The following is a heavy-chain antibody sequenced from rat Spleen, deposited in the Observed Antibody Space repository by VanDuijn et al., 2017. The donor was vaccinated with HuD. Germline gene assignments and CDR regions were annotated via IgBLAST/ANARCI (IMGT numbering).Heavy chain of an antibody. CDR3: ARQYTYNLFDY. D-gene: IGHD1-5*01. CDR2: IIYDGSGT. CDR1: GFNFSDHA. Sequence: EVQLVESGGGLVQPGNSLKLSCAASGFNFSDHAMAWVRQSPQKGLEWVATIIYDGSGTHYGDSVKGRFTISRDDGKSTLFLQMDSLRSEDTATYYCARQYTYNLFDYWGQGVMVTVSS. J-gene: IGHJ2*01. V-gene: IGHV5-17*01.